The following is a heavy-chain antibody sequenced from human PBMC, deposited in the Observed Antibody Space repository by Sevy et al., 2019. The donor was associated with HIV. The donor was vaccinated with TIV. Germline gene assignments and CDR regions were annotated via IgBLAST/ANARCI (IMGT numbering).Heavy chain of an antibody. CDR2: VSYDGSTK. CDR3: AKGSNATDSAFDL. V-gene: IGHV3-30*18. J-gene: IGHJ3*01. Sequence: GGSLRLSCAASGFTFSNYGMHWVRQAPGKGLEWVAVVSYDGSTKYYADFVKGRFTISRDNSKNTVYLQMNTLRTEDTDVFYCAKGSNATDSAFDLWGQGTMVTVSS. D-gene: IGHD1-26*01. CDR1: GFTFSNYG.